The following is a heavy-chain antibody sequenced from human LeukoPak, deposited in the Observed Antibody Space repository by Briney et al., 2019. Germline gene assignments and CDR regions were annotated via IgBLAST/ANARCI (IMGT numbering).Heavy chain of an antibody. V-gene: IGHV4-34*01. Sequence: PSETLSLTCAVYGGSFSGYYWSWIRQPPGKGLEWIGEINHSGSTNYNPSLKSRVTISVDTSKNQFSLKLSSVTAADTAVYYCARFSAEYSGSYFDGTRGMDVWGQGTTVTVSS. CDR3: ARFSAEYSGSYFDGTRGMDV. CDR2: INHSGST. D-gene: IGHD1-26*01. J-gene: IGHJ6*02. CDR1: GGSFSGYY.